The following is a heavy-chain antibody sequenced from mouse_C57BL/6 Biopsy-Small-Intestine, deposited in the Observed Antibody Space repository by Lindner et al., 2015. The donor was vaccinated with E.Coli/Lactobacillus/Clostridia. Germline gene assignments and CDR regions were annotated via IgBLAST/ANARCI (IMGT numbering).Heavy chain of an antibody. CDR2: INAGNGNT. D-gene: IGHD1-1*02. CDR1: GYTFTSYA. V-gene: IGHV1-84*02. J-gene: IGHJ4*01. Sequence: SVKVSCKASGYTFTSYAMHWVRQAPGQRLEWMGWINAGNGNTKYSQKFQGKVTITRDTSASTAYMELSSLRSEDTAVYYCAREYNSSWYYFGYWGQGTLVTVSS. CDR3: AREYNSSWYYFGY.